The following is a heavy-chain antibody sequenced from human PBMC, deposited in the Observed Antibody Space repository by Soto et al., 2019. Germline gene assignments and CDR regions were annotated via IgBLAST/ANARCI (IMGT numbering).Heavy chain of an antibody. D-gene: IGHD5-12*01. CDR3: ARATNIVATRRLDY. CDR2: ISGYNGNT. CDR1: GYSFASFG. Sequence: ASVKVSCKASGYSFASFGISWVRQAPGQGLEWMGWISGYNGNTNYAQKLQDRVTMTTDTSTSTAYMELSSLRSEDTAVYYCARATNIVATRRLDYWGQGTLVTVSS. V-gene: IGHV1-18*01. J-gene: IGHJ4*02.